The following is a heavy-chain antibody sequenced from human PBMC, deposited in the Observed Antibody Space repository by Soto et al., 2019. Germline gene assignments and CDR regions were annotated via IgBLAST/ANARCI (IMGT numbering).Heavy chain of an antibody. V-gene: IGHV1-2*04. J-gene: IGHJ4*02. CDR3: ARVYYYGSGSYDNWYYFDY. Sequence: ASVKVSCKASGYTFTGYYMHWVRQAPGQGLEWMGWINPNSGGTNYAQKFQGWVTMTRDTSISTAYMELSRLRSDDTAVYYCARVYYYGSGSYDNWYYFDYWGQGTLVTVSS. D-gene: IGHD3-10*01. CDR2: INPNSGGT. CDR1: GYTFTGYY.